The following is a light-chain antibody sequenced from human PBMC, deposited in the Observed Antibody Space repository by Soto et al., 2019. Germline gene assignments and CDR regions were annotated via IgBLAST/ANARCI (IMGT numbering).Light chain of an antibody. Sequence: EIVLTQSPGTVSLSPGERATLSCRASQSVSSNYLAWYQQKPGQAPRLLIYGASSRATGIPDRFSGSGSGTDLTLTISRLEPEDFAVYYCQQYCGFARSFGQGTKVEMK. CDR3: QQYCGFARS. J-gene: IGKJ1*01. CDR1: QSVSSNY. CDR2: GAS. V-gene: IGKV3-20*01.